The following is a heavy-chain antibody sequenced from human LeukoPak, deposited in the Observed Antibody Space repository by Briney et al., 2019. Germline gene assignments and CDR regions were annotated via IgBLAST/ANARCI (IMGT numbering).Heavy chain of an antibody. CDR3: ARLHPSQSGFSDY. CDR2: ILYGGST. D-gene: IGHD5-12*01. Sequence: PSETLSLTCTVSGGSVSGYYWTWLRQPPGKGLEWTGYILYGGSTKYNPSLKSRITISVDTSKNRVSLRLRSVTAADTAMYYCARLHPSQSGFSDYWGQGTLVTVTS. V-gene: IGHV4-59*08. CDR1: GGSVSGYY. J-gene: IGHJ4*02.